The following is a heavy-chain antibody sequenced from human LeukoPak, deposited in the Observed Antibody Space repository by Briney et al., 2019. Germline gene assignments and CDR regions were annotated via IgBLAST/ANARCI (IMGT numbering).Heavy chain of an antibody. CDR1: GDSLSSHY. Sequence: SETLSLTCTVSGDSLSSHYWSWIRQPPGKGLEWIGYIYGSGSTHYDPSLRSRVTISEDTSKNQFSLKLTSVTAADTVVYYCARNVGWYSHDSWGQGTLVTVSS. CDR2: IYGSGST. J-gene: IGHJ4*02. CDR3: ARNVGWYSHDS. V-gene: IGHV4-59*08. D-gene: IGHD6-19*01.